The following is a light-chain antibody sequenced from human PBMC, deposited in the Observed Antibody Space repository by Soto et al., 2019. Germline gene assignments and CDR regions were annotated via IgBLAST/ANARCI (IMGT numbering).Light chain of an antibody. V-gene: IGKV3-15*01. Sequence: ERVTTQSPATLSVSPGERATLSCRASLSVAGNLAWYQQKPGQAPRLLIYDTSTRATGVPARFSGSGSGTEFTLTISSLQSEDFAVYYCQEYNGRSSFGQGTKVEIK. CDR2: DTS. CDR3: QEYNGRSS. J-gene: IGKJ1*01. CDR1: LSVAGN.